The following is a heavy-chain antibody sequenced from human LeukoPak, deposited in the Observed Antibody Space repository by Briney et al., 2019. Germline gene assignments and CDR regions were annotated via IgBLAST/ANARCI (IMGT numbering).Heavy chain of an antibody. V-gene: IGHV1-46*01. Sequence: ASVKVSCKASGYTFTSYYMHWVRQAPGQGLEWMGIINPSGGITSYAQKFQGRVTMTRDTSTSTVYMELSSLSSEDTAVYYCARGGRERYSSGWTDAFDIWGQGTMVTVSS. CDR3: ARGGRERYSSGWTDAFDI. CDR2: INPSGGIT. D-gene: IGHD6-19*01. J-gene: IGHJ3*02. CDR1: GYTFTSYY.